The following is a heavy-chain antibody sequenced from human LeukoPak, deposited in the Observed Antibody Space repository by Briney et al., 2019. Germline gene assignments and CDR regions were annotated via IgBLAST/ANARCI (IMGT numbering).Heavy chain of an antibody. CDR1: GFTFSSYS. Sequence: GGSLRLSCAASGFTFSSYSMNWVRQAPGKGLEWVSSISSSSSYIYYADSVKGRFTISRDNAKNSLYLQMNSLRAEDTAVYYCARDLEAAAGRPPFDYWGQGTLVTVSS. D-gene: IGHD6-13*01. CDR3: ARDLEAAAGRPPFDY. J-gene: IGHJ4*02. V-gene: IGHV3-21*01. CDR2: ISSSSSYI.